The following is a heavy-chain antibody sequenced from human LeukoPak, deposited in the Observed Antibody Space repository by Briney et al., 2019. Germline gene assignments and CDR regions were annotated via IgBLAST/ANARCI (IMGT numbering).Heavy chain of an antibody. CDR1: GYTFSSFT. CDR2: ISASGGSA. V-gene: IGHV3-23*01. D-gene: IGHD3-22*01. Sequence: GGSLRLSCAASGYTFSSFTLSWVRQAPGKGLEWVSVISASGGSAYYVDSAKGRFTISRDNSKNTLYLQMNSLRAEDTAVYYCAKALMIVVVNGFDYWGQGTLVTVSS. J-gene: IGHJ4*02. CDR3: AKALMIVVVNGFDY.